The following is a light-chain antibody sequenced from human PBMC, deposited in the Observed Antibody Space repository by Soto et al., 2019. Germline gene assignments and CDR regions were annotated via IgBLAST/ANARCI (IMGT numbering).Light chain of an antibody. J-gene: IGKJ1*01. CDR1: QNIRSR. Sequence: DIQMTQSPSSLSASVEDRVIITCRASQNIRSRLAWFQQKPGKAPKLLIYDASSLESGVPQRFSGSGSGTEFTLTISSLQTDDFSTYYCQQYHSYWTFGQGTKVDIK. V-gene: IGKV1-5*01. CDR2: DAS. CDR3: QQYHSYWT.